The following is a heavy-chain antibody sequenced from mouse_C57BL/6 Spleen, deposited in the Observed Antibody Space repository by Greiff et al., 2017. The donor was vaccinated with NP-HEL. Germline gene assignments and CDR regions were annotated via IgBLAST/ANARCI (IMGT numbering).Heavy chain of an antibody. J-gene: IGHJ2*01. D-gene: IGHD4-1*01. Sequence: VHVKQSGAELVKPGASVKLSCTASGFNIKDYYMHWVKQRTEQGLEWIGRIDPEDGETKYAPKFQGKATITADTSSNTAYLQLSSLTSEDTAVYYCARYWDVGNYFDYWGQGTTLTVSS. CDR3: ARYWDVGNYFDY. CDR2: IDPEDGET. V-gene: IGHV14-2*01. CDR1: GFNIKDYY.